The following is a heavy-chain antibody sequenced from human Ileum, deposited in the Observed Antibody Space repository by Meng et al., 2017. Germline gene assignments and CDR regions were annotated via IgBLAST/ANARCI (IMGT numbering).Heavy chain of an antibody. CDR1: GGSISSRTSY. CDR2: ICYSGNT. Sequence: QLQLQESGPGLVKPSETLSLTCSVSGGSISSRTSYWGWIRQPPGMGLEWIGSICYSGNTYYNPSLKSRVSMSVDTSKKQISLKLNSVTAADTAVYYCARRTGEVDLLDYWGQGTLVTVSS. V-gene: IGHV4-39*01. J-gene: IGHJ4*02. D-gene: IGHD7-27*01. CDR3: ARRTGEVDLLDY.